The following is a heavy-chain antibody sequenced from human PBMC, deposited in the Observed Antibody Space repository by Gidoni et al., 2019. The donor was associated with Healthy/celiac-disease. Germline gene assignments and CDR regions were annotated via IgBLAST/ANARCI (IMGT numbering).Heavy chain of an antibody. Sequence: QVQLQESGPGLVKPSQTLSLPCTVSGGSISSGDYYWSWIRQPPGKGLEWIGYIYESGRNYYNPARKSRVNISVDTSKNQVSLKLSSGTAADTAVYYCASARDGYNWGTFDDYWGQGTLVTVSS. CDR1: GGSISSGDYY. J-gene: IGHJ4*02. V-gene: IGHV4-30-4*01. CDR2: IYESGRN. CDR3: ASARDGYNWGTFDDY. D-gene: IGHD5-12*01.